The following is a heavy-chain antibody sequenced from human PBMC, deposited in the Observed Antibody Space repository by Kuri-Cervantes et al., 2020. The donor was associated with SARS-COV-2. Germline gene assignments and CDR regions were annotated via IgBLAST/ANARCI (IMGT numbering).Heavy chain of an antibody. Sequence: GGSLRLSCAXSGFPVSGYSMNWIRXAPGKGLEWVASIDXSSYYIYHAXSVKGRLTISRDNAXTSLYLQMNSLKPEDTAVXYCAREEGGXLGEAFDYWGQGALVTVSS. CDR1: GFPVSGYS. V-gene: IGHV3-21*01. CDR2: IDXSSYYI. CDR3: AREEGGXLGEAFDY. J-gene: IGHJ4*02. D-gene: IGHD7-27*01.